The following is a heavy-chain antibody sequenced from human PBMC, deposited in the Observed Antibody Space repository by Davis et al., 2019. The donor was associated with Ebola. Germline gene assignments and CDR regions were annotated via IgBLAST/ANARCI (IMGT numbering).Heavy chain of an antibody. V-gene: IGHV1-2*02. CDR3: ASYVLYDSSGYPLWYYYYGMDV. CDR1: GYTFTGYY. CDR2: INPNSGGT. J-gene: IGHJ6*02. Sequence: ASVKVSCKASGYTFTGYYMHWVRQAPGQGLEWMGWINPNSGGTNYAQKFQGRVTMTRDTSISTAYMELSRLRSDDTAVYYCASYVLYDSSGYPLWYYYYGMDVWGQGTTVTVSS. D-gene: IGHD3-22*01.